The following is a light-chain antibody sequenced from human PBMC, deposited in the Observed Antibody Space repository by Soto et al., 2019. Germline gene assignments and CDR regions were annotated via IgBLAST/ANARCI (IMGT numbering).Light chain of an antibody. CDR3: CSYAPSDVV. CDR2: EGS. Sequence: QSGLTQPASVSGSPGQSITISCTGTSSDVGSYNLVSWYQQHPGKAPKLMIYEGSKRPSGVSNRFSGSKSGNTASLTISGLQAEDEADYYCCSYAPSDVVFGGGTKVTVL. J-gene: IGLJ2*01. V-gene: IGLV2-23*01. CDR1: SSDVGSYNL.